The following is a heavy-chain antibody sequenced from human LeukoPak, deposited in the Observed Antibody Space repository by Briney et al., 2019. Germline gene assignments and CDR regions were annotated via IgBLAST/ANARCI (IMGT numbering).Heavy chain of an antibody. CDR3: ARTTTYYYDSSGYYPDY. Sequence: SVKLSCKASGATFSSYTISWDRHAPGQPPEWIRGIILIFGTANYAQQFQGRVTITADESTSTAYMELSSLRSEDTAVYYCARTTTYYYDSSGYYPDYWGQGTLVTVSS. CDR1: GATFSSYT. D-gene: IGHD3-22*01. V-gene: IGHV1-69*13. CDR2: IILIFGTA. J-gene: IGHJ4*02.